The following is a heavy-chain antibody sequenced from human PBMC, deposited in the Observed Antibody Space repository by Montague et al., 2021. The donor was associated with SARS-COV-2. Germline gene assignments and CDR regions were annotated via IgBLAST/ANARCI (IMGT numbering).Heavy chain of an antibody. CDR3: ARVRAVPAAMRIFSLGRSYYGMDV. CDR1: GVSFSGYY. D-gene: IGHD2-2*01. Sequence: SETLSLTCAVYGVSFSGYYWSWIRQPPGKGLEWIGEINHSGSTNYNPSLKSRVTISVDTSKNQLSLKLSSVTAADTAVYYCARVRAVPAAMRIFSLGRSYYGMDVWGQGTTVTVSS. CDR2: INHSGST. V-gene: IGHV4-34*01. J-gene: IGHJ6*02.